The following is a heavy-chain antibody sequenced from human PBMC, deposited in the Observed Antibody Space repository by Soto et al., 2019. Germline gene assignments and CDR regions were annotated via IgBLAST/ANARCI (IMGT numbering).Heavy chain of an antibody. V-gene: IGHV1-3*01. D-gene: IGHD5-12*01. CDR2: INAGNGNT. J-gene: IGHJ4*02. CDR3: ARVSGYYLPDY. CDR1: GYTFTSYA. Sequence: ASVKVSCKASGYTFTSYAMLWVRQAPGQRLEWMGWINAGNGNTKYSQKFQGRVTITRDTSASTAYMDLSSLRSEDTAVYYCARVSGYYLPDYWGQGTLVTVSS.